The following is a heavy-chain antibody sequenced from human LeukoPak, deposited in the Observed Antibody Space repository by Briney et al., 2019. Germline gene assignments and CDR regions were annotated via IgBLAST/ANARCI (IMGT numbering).Heavy chain of an antibody. V-gene: IGHV1-58*01. Sequence: TSVKVSCKASGFTFTSSAVQWVRQARGKRLEWIGWIVVGSGNTNYAQKFQERVTITRDMSTSTAYMELSSLRSEDTAVYYCAAVYSGSYYGDYWGQGTLVTVSS. CDR2: IVVGSGNT. J-gene: IGHJ4*02. D-gene: IGHD1-26*01. CDR1: GFTFTSSA. CDR3: AAVYSGSYYGDY.